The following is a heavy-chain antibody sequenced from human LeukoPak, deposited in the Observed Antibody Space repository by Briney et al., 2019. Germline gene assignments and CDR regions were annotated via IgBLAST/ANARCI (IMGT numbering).Heavy chain of an antibody. J-gene: IGHJ5*02. CDR1: GFTFSRYG. Sequence: PGRCLRLSCAASGFTFSRYGMSWVRQAPGKGLGWVSAISDSGSATFYGGSVAGPFTTSTDTSKHTLYLQTDSLRTAEPAINYCADDYRDLVTWGERTLVTASS. V-gene: IGHV3-23*01. D-gene: IGHD4-11*01. CDR2: ISDSGSAT. CDR3: ADDYRDLVT.